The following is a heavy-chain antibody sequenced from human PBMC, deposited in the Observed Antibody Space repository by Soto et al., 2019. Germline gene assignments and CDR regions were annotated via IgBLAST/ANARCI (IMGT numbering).Heavy chain of an antibody. J-gene: IGHJ4*02. Sequence: EVQLVESGGGLVQPGGSLRLSCAASGFTFSNYWMHWVRQAPGKGLVWVSHVNSDGSSTGYADSVKGRFTISRDNAKNTLSLQMNSLRAEDTAVYYCTRDTSNVGIDYWGQGTLVTVSS. D-gene: IGHD3-10*01. V-gene: IGHV3-74*01. CDR1: GFTFSNYW. CDR2: VNSDGSST. CDR3: TRDTSNVGIDY.